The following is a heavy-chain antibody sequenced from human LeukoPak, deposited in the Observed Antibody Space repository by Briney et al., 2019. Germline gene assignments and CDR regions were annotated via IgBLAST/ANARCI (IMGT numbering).Heavy chain of an antibody. CDR2: ISWNSGSI. V-gene: IGHV3-9*01. Sequence: GGSLRLSCAASGFTFGDYALHWVRQFPGKGLEWVSGISWNSGSIGYADSVKGRFTISRDNAKNSLYLQMNSLRAEDTAVYYCARDPEWPTSNFDYWGQGTLVTVSS. CDR3: ARDPEWPTSNFDY. J-gene: IGHJ4*02. D-gene: IGHD1-14*01. CDR1: GFTFGDYA.